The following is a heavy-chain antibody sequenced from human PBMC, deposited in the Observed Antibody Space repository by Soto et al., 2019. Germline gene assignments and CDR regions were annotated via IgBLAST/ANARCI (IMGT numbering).Heavy chain of an antibody. CDR3: ARVYSGSYSDY. CDR1: GGSIRSNNR. CDR2: IFHSGST. D-gene: IGHD1-26*01. J-gene: IGHJ4*02. V-gene: IGHV4-4*02. Sequence: SXTPSLTSAVSGGSIRSNNRWSWVRQPPGKGLEWIGEIFHSGSTNYNPSLKTRVTISVDKSKNQFSLKLSSVTAADTAVYYCARVYSGSYSDYWGQGTLVTVSS.